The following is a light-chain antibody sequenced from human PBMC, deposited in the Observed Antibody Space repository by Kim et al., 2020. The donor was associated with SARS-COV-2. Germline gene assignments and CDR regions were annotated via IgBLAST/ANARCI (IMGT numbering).Light chain of an antibody. CDR1: QSINSH. CDR2: DAS. J-gene: IGKJ4*01. V-gene: IGKV3-11*01. Sequence: LSPGERATLSCRATQSINSHLAWYQQKPGRPPRLLIYDASNRATGVSARFSGSGSGTDFTLTISSLEPDDSAVYYCQHRSDWPLTFGGGTKVDIK. CDR3: QHRSDWPLT.